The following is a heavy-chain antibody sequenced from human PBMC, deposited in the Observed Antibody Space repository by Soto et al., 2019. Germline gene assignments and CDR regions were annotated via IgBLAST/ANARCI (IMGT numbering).Heavy chain of an antibody. CDR2: IRSKANSYAT. J-gene: IGHJ6*03. CDR1: GFTFSGSA. D-gene: IGHD2-2*01. V-gene: IGHV3-73*01. CDR3: TSEATDIVVVPASEYYYYYYYMDV. Sequence: GGSLRLSCAASGFTFSGSAMHWVRQASGKGLEWVGRIRSKANSYATAYAASVKGRFTISRDDSKNTAYLQMNSLKTEDTAVYYCTSEATDIVVVPASEYYYYYYYMDVWGKGTTVTVSS.